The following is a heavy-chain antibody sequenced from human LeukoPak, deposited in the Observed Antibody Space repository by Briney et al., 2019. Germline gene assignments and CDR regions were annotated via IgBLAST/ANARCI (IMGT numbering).Heavy chain of an antibody. CDR2: TYSGIST. Sequence: GGSLRLSCAASGFTVSSNYMSWVRQAPGKGLEWVSVTYSGISTYYADSVKGRFTISRDNSKNTLYLQMNSLRAEDTAVYFCARSKTVAGTIDYWGQGTLVTVSS. D-gene: IGHD6-19*01. J-gene: IGHJ4*02. V-gene: IGHV3-53*01. CDR1: GFTVSSNY. CDR3: ARSKTVAGTIDY.